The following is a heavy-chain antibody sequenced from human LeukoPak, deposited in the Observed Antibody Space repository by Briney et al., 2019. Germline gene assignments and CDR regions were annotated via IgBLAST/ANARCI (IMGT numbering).Heavy chain of an antibody. Sequence: SQTLSLTCDISGDSVSSNSAAWNWIRQSPSRGLEWLGRTYYRSKWYDDYAVSVKSRITINPDTSKNQFSLQLNSVTPDDTAVYYCARDTGYSSSWDFDFWGQGSLVTVAS. J-gene: IGHJ4*02. CDR1: GDSVSSNSAA. V-gene: IGHV6-1*01. CDR2: TYYRSKWYD. D-gene: IGHD6-13*01. CDR3: ARDTGYSSSWDFDF.